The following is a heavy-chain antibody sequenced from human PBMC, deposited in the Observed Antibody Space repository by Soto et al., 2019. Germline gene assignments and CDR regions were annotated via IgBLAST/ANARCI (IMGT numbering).Heavy chain of an antibody. CDR2: ISYDGSNK. CDR1: GFTFNNYD. D-gene: IGHD1-20*01. V-gene: IGHV3-30*18. Sequence: QVQLVESGGGVVQPGRSLRLSCAASGFTFNNYDMHWVRQAPGKGLEWVAVISYDGSNKYYAVSVKGRFTISRDTSKNTLYLQMNSLRAADTAVYYCAKDRITGLFDYWGQGTLVTVSS. J-gene: IGHJ4*02. CDR3: AKDRITGLFDY.